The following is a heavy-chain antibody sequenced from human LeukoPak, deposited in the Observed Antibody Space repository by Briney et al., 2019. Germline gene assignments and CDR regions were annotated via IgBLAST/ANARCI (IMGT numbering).Heavy chain of an antibody. CDR1: GFTFSDYY. D-gene: IGHD3-10*01. Sequence: NPGGSLRLSCAASGFTFSDYYMSWIRQGPGKGLEWVSYISSSGSTIYYADSVKGRFTISRDNSQNTLFLQMNSLRTEDTAVYYCAREIPYYSRSGLSGPIDYWGQGTLVTVSS. CDR2: ISSSGSTI. CDR3: AREIPYYSRSGLSGPIDY. J-gene: IGHJ4*02. V-gene: IGHV3-11*04.